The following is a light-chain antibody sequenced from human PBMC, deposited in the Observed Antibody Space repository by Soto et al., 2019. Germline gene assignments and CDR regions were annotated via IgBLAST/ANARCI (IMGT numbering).Light chain of an antibody. J-gene: IGKJ5*01. V-gene: IGKV3-11*01. CDR2: DVS. CDR3: QQRDYWQVT. Sequence: EILMTQSPATLSVSPGERATLSCRASQSVSRTLAWYQQKPGQAPRLLIYDVSNRATGIPARFSGSGSGTDFALTISSLEPEDFAVYYCQQRDYWQVTFGQGTRLEL. CDR1: QSVSRT.